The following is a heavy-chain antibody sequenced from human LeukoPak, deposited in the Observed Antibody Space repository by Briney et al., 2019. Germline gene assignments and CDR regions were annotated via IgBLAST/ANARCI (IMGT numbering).Heavy chain of an antibody. J-gene: IGHJ4*02. D-gene: IGHD2-15*01. CDR1: GYTFTGYY. V-gene: IGHV1-2*02. Sequence: GASVKVSCKASGYTFTGYYMHWVRQAPGQGLEWMGWINPNSGGTNYAQKFQGRVTMTRDTSISTAYMELSRLRSDDTAVYYCARGSRRQFYSWAFDYWGQGTLVTVSS. CDR2: INPNSGGT. CDR3: ARGSRRQFYSWAFDY.